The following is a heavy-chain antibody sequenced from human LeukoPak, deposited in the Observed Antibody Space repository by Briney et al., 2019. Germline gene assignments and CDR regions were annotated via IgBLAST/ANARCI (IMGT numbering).Heavy chain of an antibody. D-gene: IGHD1-1*01. CDR3: ARENTRTKYFGY. V-gene: IGHV3-7*01. Sequence: GGSLRLSCAASGFTFSSYWMSWVRRAPGKGLEWVANIQQDGSEKYYVDSVKGRFTISRDNAKNSLYLQINSLRAEDTAVYYCARENTRTKYFGYWGQGTLVTVSS. CDR1: GFTFSSYW. J-gene: IGHJ4*02. CDR2: IQQDGSEK.